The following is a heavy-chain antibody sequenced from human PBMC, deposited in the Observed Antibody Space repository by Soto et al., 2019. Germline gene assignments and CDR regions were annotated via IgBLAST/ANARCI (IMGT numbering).Heavy chain of an antibody. D-gene: IGHD3-10*01. V-gene: IGHV3-11*01. Sequence: GGSLRLSCAASGFTFSDYYMSWIRQAPGKGLEWVSYISSSGSTIYYADSVKGRFTISRDNAKNSLYLQMNSLRAEDTAVYYCASNSITMVRGSPGVGAFDIWGQGTMVTVSS. CDR2: ISSSGSTI. CDR1: GFTFSDYY. CDR3: ASNSITMVRGSPGVGAFDI. J-gene: IGHJ3*02.